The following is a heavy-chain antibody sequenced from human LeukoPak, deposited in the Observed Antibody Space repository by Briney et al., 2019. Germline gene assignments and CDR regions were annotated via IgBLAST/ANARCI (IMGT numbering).Heavy chain of an antibody. Sequence: GGSLRLSCAASEFTFSSSGMSWVRQAPGKGLEWVSAISGSGVSTYYADSVKGRFTISRDNSKNTLYLQMNSLRAEDTAVYYCARRAGAYSHPYDYWGQGTLVTVSS. D-gene: IGHD4/OR15-4a*01. CDR1: EFTFSSSG. V-gene: IGHV3-23*01. CDR3: ARRAGAYSHPYDY. CDR2: ISGSGVST. J-gene: IGHJ4*02.